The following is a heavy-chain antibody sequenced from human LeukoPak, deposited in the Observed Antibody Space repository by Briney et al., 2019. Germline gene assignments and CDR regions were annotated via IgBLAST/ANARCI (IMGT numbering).Heavy chain of an antibody. D-gene: IGHD1-1*01. Sequence: ASVKVSCKASGYIFTDYFLHWVRQAPGQGPEWMGRINCNSGGTMYAQNLQDRVTMTRVTSISTAYMELSSPTSDDTAVYYCARDLSSTSNWELDFWGRGTLVTVSS. V-gene: IGHV1-2*06. J-gene: IGHJ4*02. CDR3: ARDLSSTSNWELDF. CDR1: GYIFTDYF. CDR2: INCNSGGT.